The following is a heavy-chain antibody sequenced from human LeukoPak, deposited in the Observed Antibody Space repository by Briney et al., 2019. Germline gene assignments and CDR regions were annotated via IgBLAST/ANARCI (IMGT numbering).Heavy chain of an antibody. V-gene: IGHV3-15*01. CDR3: TTGYVYDILTGYHDY. Sequence: GGSLRLSCAASGFTFSNAWMSWVRQAPGKGLEWVGRIKSKTDGGTTDYAAPVKGRFTISRDDSKNTLYLQMNSLKTEDTAVYYCTTGYVYDILTGYHDYWGQGTLVTVSS. CDR1: GFTFSNAW. CDR2: IKSKTDGGTT. D-gene: IGHD3-9*01. J-gene: IGHJ4*02.